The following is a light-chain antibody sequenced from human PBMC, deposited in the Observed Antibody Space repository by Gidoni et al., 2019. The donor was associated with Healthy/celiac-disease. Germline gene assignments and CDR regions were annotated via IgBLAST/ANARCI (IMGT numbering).Light chain of an antibody. J-gene: IGKJ3*01. Sequence: LQMPHSPSSLSASVGDRVTITCQASQYISNYLNWYQQKPGKAPKLLIYDASNLETGVPSRFSGSGSGTEFTFTISSLQPEDIATYYCQQYDNLPPFTFGPGTKVDIK. V-gene: IGKV1-33*01. CDR3: QQYDNLPPFT. CDR1: QYISNY. CDR2: DAS.